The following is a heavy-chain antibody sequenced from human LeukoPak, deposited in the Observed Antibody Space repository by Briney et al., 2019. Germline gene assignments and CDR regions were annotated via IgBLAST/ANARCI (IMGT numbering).Heavy chain of an antibody. CDR3: ARSWRFGELSALEKYNWFDP. CDR1: GYTFTSYY. V-gene: IGHV1-46*01. J-gene: IGHJ5*02. Sequence: ASVKVSCKASGYTFTSYYMHWVRQAPGQGLEWMGIINPSGGSTSYAQKFQGRVTMTRDTSTSTVYMELSSLRSEDTAVYYCARSWRFGELSALEKYNWFDPWGQGTLVTVSS. CDR2: INPSGGST. D-gene: IGHD3-10*01.